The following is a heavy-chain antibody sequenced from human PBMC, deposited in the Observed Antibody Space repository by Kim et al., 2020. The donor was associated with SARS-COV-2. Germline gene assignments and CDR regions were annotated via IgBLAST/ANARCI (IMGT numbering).Heavy chain of an antibody. Sequence: SETLSLTCTVSGGSISNSFNYWGWIRQPPGKGLEWIGSVYHSGSTYDSPALKSRGTVSVDTSKNLFSLKLTSVTAADTAVYYCARHPNDSSGYVDYWGQGILVTVSS. CDR2: VYHSGST. CDR3: ARHPNDSSGYVDY. J-gene: IGHJ4*02. D-gene: IGHD3-22*01. V-gene: IGHV4-39*01. CDR1: GGSISNSFNY.